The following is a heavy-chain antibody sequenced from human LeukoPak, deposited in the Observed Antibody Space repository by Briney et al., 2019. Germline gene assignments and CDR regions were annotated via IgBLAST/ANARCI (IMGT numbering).Heavy chain of an antibody. Sequence: ASVKVSCKASGYTFTSYGISWVRQAPGLGLEWMGWISAYNGNTNYAQKLQGRVTMTTDTSTSTAYMELRSLRSDDTAVYYCARGGATVTAYYWYYGMDVWGKGTTVTVSS. J-gene: IGHJ6*04. CDR2: ISAYNGNT. V-gene: IGHV1-18*04. CDR1: GYTFTSYG. CDR3: ARGGATVTAYYWYYGMDV. D-gene: IGHD4-17*01.